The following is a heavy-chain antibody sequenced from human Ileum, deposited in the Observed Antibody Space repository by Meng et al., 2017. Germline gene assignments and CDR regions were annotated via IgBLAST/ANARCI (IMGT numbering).Heavy chain of an antibody. CDR3: VRHGGKYFDS. J-gene: IGHJ4*02. V-gene: IGHV4-4*02. Sequence: QVHLQGAGPGWVEPSGPLSLTCTVPGCSISSSFYWSWVRQSPGKGLEWIGQIYLAGSPNYNPSLESRVTISVDKSKNQFSLRLTSVTAADTAIFYCVRHGGKYFDSWGQGTLVTVSS. CDR1: GCSISSSFY. D-gene: IGHD2-15*01. CDR2: IYLAGSP.